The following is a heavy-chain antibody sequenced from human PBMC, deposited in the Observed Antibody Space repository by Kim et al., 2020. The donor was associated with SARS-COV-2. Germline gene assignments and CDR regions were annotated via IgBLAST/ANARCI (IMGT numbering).Heavy chain of an antibody. J-gene: IGHJ4*02. Sequence: ASVKVSCKASGYTFTGYYMHWVRQAPGQGLEWMGWINPNSGGTNYAQKLQGWVTMTRDTSISTAYMELSRLRSDDTAVYYCARVPYDGSGSYYPDYWGQGTLVTVSS. V-gene: IGHV1-2*04. CDR3: ARVPYDGSGSYYPDY. CDR2: INPNSGGT. D-gene: IGHD3-10*01. CDR1: GYTFTGYY.